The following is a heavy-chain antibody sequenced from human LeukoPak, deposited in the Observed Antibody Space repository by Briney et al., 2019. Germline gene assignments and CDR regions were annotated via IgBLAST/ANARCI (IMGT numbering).Heavy chain of an antibody. Sequence: PSETLSLTCAVYGGSFSGYYWSWIRQPPGKGLEWIGYIYYSGSTNYNPSLKSRVTMSIDTSKNQFSLKVTSVTAADTAVYYCARDLRRRVTAIGYGPREYYYYMDVWGKGTTVTISS. J-gene: IGHJ6*03. D-gene: IGHD2-21*02. CDR1: GGSFSGYY. CDR2: IYYSGST. V-gene: IGHV4-34*11. CDR3: ARDLRRRVTAIGYGPREYYYYMDV.